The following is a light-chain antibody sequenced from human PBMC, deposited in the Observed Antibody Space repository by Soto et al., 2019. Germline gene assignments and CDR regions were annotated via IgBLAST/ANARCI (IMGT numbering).Light chain of an antibody. CDR2: RNN. V-gene: IGLV1-47*01. J-gene: IGLJ3*02. CDR1: RANIGRNY. Sequence: QSVLTQPPSASGTPGQRVSISCSGSRANIGRNYVYWYQQLPGTAPKLLIQRNNERPSGVPDRLSGSKSGTSVSLAISGLRSEDEATYYCAAWDDTLKGQVFGGGTKLTVL. CDR3: AAWDDTLKGQV.